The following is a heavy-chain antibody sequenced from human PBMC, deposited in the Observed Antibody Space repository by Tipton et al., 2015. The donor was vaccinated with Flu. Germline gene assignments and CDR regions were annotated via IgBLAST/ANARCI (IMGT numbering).Heavy chain of an antibody. CDR3: ARDKQRAVGCSTSCYPYYYYYYGMDV. Sequence: SLRLSCAASGFTFSSYEMNWVRQAPGKGLEWVSYISSSGSTIYYADSVKGRFTISRDNAKNSLYLQMNSLRAEDTAVYYCARDKQRAVGCSTSCYPYYYYYYGMDVWGQGTTVTVSS. CDR1: GFTFSSYE. CDR2: ISSSGSTI. V-gene: IGHV3-48*03. D-gene: IGHD2-2*01. J-gene: IGHJ6*02.